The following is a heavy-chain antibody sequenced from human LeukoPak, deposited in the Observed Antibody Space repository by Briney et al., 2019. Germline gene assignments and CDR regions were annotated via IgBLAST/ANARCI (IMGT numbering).Heavy chain of an antibody. Sequence: PGRSLRLSCAASGFSFSSYGMLWVRQAPGKGLVWVSRINSDGSTTNYAGSVKGRFTISRDNAKDTLYLQMNSLRAEDTAVYYCARSYYDSKLPDYWGRGTLVTVSS. J-gene: IGHJ4*02. V-gene: IGHV3-74*01. CDR3: ARSYYDSKLPDY. CDR2: INSDGSTT. CDR1: GFSFSSYG. D-gene: IGHD3-16*01.